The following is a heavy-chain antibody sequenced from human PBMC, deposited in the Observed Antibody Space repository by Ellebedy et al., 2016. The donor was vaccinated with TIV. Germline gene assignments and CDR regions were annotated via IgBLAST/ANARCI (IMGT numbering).Heavy chain of an antibody. Sequence: AASVKVSCKASGYTFTRYYIHWVRQAPGQGPEWVGWINPDNGVTVYEQKLQGRVTITGDTSISTVYMELSSLRSDDTAIYYCVRDLTNPVTGAYWGQGTLVFVSS. CDR1: GYTFTRYY. V-gene: IGHV1-2*02. D-gene: IGHD4-11*01. CDR2: INPDNGVT. CDR3: VRDLTNPVTGAY. J-gene: IGHJ4*02.